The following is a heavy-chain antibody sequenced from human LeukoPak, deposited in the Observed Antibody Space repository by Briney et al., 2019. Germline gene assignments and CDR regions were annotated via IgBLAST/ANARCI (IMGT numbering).Heavy chain of an antibody. J-gene: IGHJ1*01. V-gene: IGHV3-74*01. CDR3: ARVLSADSPGFQH. D-gene: IGHD3-22*01. Sequence: PGGSLRLSCAASGYTFSSFWIHWVRQAPGKGLGWVARIDSDGSGTRYADSVKGRFTISRDNAKNTLYLQMNSLRAEDTAVYYCARVLSADSPGFQHWGQGTLVTVSS. CDR1: GYTFSSFW. CDR2: IDSDGSGT.